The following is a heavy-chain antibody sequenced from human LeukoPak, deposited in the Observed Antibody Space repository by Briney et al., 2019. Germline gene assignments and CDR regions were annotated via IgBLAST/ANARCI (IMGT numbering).Heavy chain of an antibody. J-gene: IGHJ4*02. CDR1: GGSISSSSYY. CDR3: ARALRDLTFVY. Sequence: SETLSLTCTVSGGSISSSSYYWGWIRQPPGKGLEWIGSIYYSGSTYYNPSLKSRVTISVDTSKNQFSLKLSSVTAADTAVYYCARALRDLTFVYWGQGTLVTVSS. CDR2: IYYSGST. V-gene: IGHV4-39*07.